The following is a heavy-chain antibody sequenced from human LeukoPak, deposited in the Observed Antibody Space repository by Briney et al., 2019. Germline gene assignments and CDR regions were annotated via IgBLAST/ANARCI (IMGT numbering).Heavy chain of an antibody. V-gene: IGHV1-2*04. Sequence: ASVKVSCKASGYTFTGYYMHWVRQAPGQGLEWMGRINPNSGGTNYAQKFQGWVTMTRDTSISTAYMELSRLRSDDTAVYYCARENISKYYFDYWDQGTLVTVSS. CDR1: GYTFTGYY. J-gene: IGHJ4*02. CDR3: ARENISKYYFDY. D-gene: IGHD2/OR15-2a*01. CDR2: INPNSGGT.